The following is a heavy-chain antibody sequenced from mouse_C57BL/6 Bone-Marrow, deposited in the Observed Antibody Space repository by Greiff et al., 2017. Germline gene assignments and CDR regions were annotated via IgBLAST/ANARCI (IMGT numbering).Heavy chain of an antibody. CDR3: ASFDGNYFDF. V-gene: IGHV14-4*01. J-gene: IGHJ2*01. D-gene: IGHD2-3*01. CDR2: IDPEIGDT. Sequence: VQLQQSGAELVRPGASVKLSCTASGFNFKDDYIHWVKQRPEQGLEWIGWIDPEIGDTEYASKFQGKATITSDTSSNTSYLQLSSLTSEDTAVDYCASFDGNYFDFWGQGTPLTVAA. CDR1: GFNFKDDY.